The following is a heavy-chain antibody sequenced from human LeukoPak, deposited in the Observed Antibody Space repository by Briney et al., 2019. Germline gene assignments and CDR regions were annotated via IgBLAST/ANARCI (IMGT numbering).Heavy chain of an antibody. V-gene: IGHV3-33*01. CDR2: IWYDGSNK. CDR1: GFTFSSYG. CDR3: ARDSSGSFFDY. J-gene: IGHJ4*02. D-gene: IGHD6-19*01. Sequence: GRSLRLSCAASGFTFSSYGMHWVRQAPGKGLEWVAVIWYDGSNKYYADSVKGRSTISRDNAKNSLYLQMNSLRAEDTAVYYCARDSSGSFFDYWGQGTLVTVSS.